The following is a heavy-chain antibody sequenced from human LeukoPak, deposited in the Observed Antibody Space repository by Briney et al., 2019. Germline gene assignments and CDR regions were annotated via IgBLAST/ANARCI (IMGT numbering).Heavy chain of an antibody. J-gene: IGHJ6*02. CDR3: AKVPGVTTVTTDYYYGMDV. V-gene: IGHV3-48*01. CDR1: GFTFSSYS. D-gene: IGHD4-17*01. Sequence: GGSLRLSCAASGFTFSSYSMNWVRQAPGKGLEWVSYISSSSSTIYYADSVKGRFTISRDNAKNSLYLQMNSLRAEDTAVYYCAKVPGVTTVTTDYYYGMDVWGQGTTVTVSS. CDR2: ISSSSSTI.